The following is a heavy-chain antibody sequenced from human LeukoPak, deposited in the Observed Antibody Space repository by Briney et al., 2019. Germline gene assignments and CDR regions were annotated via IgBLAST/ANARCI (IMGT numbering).Heavy chain of an antibody. J-gene: IGHJ6*03. D-gene: IGHD6-13*01. Sequence: PSETLSLTCTVSGGSLSSRSYYWGWVRQPPGTGLEWVGSIYYSGSTYYNPSLQSRVTISVDTSKNQFSLKLRSVTAADTAVYYCARDRVGQQLVGRKNNYYYMVVWGKGTTVTISS. CDR1: GGSLSSRSYY. CDR2: IYYSGST. CDR3: ARDRVGQQLVGRKNNYYYMVV. V-gene: IGHV4-39*07.